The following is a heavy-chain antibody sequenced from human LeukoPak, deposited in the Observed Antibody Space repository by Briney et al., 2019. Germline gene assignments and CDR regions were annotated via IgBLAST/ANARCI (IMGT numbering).Heavy chain of an antibody. D-gene: IGHD3-10*01. Sequence: SQTLSLTCTVFGDSISNYNYFWSWIRQPAGKGLEWIGRIYTTGTTNYNPSLKSRVTISIDTSENQFSLKVTSVTAADTAVYYCARVRYSSGSLDYWGQGTLVSVSS. CDR1: GDSISNYNYF. V-gene: IGHV4-61*02. CDR2: IYTTGTT. J-gene: IGHJ4*02. CDR3: ARVRYSSGSLDY.